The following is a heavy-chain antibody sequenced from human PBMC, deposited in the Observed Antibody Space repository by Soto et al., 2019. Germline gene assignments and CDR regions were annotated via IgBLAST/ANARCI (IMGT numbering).Heavy chain of an antibody. V-gene: IGHV3-48*03. CDR3: ARGFGRFNY. J-gene: IGHJ4*02. D-gene: IGHD3-10*01. Sequence: EVQLLESGGGLVQPGGSLRLSCGVSGFTFNDFEMNWVRQAPGKGLEWLAYIDGSGTTKKYADSVRGRFTISRDNPNNSLFLQMSSLSAADTAIYYCARGFGRFNYWGQGTLDSVSS. CDR2: IDGSGTTK. CDR1: GFTFNDFE.